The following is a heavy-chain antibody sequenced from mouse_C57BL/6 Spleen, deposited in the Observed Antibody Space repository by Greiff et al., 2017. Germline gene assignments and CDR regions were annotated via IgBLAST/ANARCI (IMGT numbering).Heavy chain of an antibody. D-gene: IGHD2-1*01. V-gene: IGHV1-52*01. J-gene: IGHJ4*01. CDR1: GYTFTSYW. CDR3: ARDTIYYGNYYAKGY. Sequence: QVQLQQPGAELVRPGSSVKLSCKASGYTFTSYWMHWVKQRPIQGLEWIGNIDPSDSETHYNQKFKDKATLTVDKSSSTAYMQLSSLTSEDSAVYYCARDTIYYGNYYAKGYWGQGTSGTVSS. CDR2: IDPSDSET.